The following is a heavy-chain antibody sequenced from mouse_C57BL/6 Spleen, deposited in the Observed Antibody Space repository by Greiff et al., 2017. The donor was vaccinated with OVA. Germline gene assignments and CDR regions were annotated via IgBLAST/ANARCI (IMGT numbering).Heavy chain of an antibody. CDR3: ARYDPDSFDV. CDR1: GYSITSGYY. Sequence: EVKVEESGPGLVKPSQSLSLTCSVTGYSITSGYYWNWIRQFPGNKLEWMGYISYDGSNNYNPSLKNRISITRDTSKNQFFLKLNSVTTEDTATYYCARYDPDSFDVWGTGTTVTVSS. D-gene: IGHD2-3*01. CDR2: ISYDGSN. J-gene: IGHJ1*03. V-gene: IGHV3-6*01.